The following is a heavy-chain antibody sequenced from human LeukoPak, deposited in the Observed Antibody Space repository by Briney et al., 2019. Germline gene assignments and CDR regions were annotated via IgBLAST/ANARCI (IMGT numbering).Heavy chain of an antibody. V-gene: IGHV3-21*04. Sequence: EPGGSLRLSCAASGFTFKTYTMHWVRQAPGMGLEWVSSISSSSSYIFYAGSVKGRFTISRDNAKNSLYLQMNSLRAEDMALYYCAKATTGGFDYWGQGTLVTVSS. D-gene: IGHD1-1*01. CDR2: ISSSSSYI. CDR1: GFTFKTYT. CDR3: AKATTGGFDY. J-gene: IGHJ4*02.